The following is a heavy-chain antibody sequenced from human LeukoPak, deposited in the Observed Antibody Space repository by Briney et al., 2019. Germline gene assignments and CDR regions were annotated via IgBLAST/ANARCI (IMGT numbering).Heavy chain of an antibody. CDR1: TFTFSDYG. CDR3: AKDGVILAPGVYWYMHV. D-gene: IGHD3-16*02. Sequence: PGGSLRLSCVGSTFTFSDYGMHWVRQAPGKGLEWVAFIRNDGAKTYYADSAKGRFTISRDNSRNTLYLQMNSLTAEDTAVFYCAKDGVILAPGVYWYMHVWGRGTTVTVSS. V-gene: IGHV3-30*02. J-gene: IGHJ6*03. CDR2: IRNDGAKT.